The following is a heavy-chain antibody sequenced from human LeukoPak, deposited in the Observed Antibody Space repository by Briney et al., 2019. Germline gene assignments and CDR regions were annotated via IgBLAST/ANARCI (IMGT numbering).Heavy chain of an antibody. CDR2: ISVGGSST. CDR1: GFTFSNYD. V-gene: IGHV3-23*01. CDR3: AKTSYSGSYYYYYYCMDV. D-gene: IGHD1-26*01. Sequence: GGSLRLSCAASGFTFSNYDMTWVRQAPGKGLEWVSSISVGGSSTYYAVSVQGRFTISRDNSESTLYLQMSSLRAEDTAVYYCAKTSYSGSYYYYYYCMDVCGKGTTVTVSS. J-gene: IGHJ6*03.